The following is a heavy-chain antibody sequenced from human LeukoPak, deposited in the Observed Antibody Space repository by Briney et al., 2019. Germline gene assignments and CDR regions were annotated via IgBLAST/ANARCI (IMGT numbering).Heavy chain of an antibody. V-gene: IGHV4-59*01. CDR2: IYYSGST. CDR3: ARDLYYYDSSGYYYYYGMDV. J-gene: IGHJ6*02. D-gene: IGHD3-22*01. CDR1: GGSISSYY. Sequence: SETLSLTCTGSGGSISSYYWSWIRQPPGKGLEGIGYIYYSGSTNYNPSLKSRVTISVDTSKNQFSLKLSSVTAADTAVYYCARDLYYYDSSGYYYYYGMDVWGQGTTVTVSS.